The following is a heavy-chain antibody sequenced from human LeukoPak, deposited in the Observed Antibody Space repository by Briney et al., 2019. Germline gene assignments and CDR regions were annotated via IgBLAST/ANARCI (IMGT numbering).Heavy chain of an antibody. CDR2: ISSSGSTI. CDR1: GFTFGDYY. Sequence: PGGSLRLSCAASGFTFGDYYMSWIRQAPGKGLEWVSYISSSGSTIYYADSVKGRFTISRDNAKNSLYLQMNSLRAEDTAVYYCARNWEYYDFWSGYYTNWFDPWGQGTLVTVSS. D-gene: IGHD3-3*01. CDR3: ARNWEYYDFWSGYYTNWFDP. J-gene: IGHJ5*02. V-gene: IGHV3-11*01.